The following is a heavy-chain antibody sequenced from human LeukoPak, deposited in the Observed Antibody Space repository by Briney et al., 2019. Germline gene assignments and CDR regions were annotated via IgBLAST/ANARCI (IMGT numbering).Heavy chain of an antibody. J-gene: IGHJ5*02. CDR1: GYTFTNYG. CDR2: ISGYNGNT. D-gene: IGHD6-19*01. CDR3: ARDSLYSSGTDGFDP. V-gene: IGHV1-18*04. Sequence: ASVKVSCKASGYTFTNYGISWVRQAPGQGLERMGWISGYNGNTNYVQKLQGRVTMTTDTSTSTAYMELRSLRSDDTAVYYCARDSLYSSGTDGFDPWGQGTLVTVSS.